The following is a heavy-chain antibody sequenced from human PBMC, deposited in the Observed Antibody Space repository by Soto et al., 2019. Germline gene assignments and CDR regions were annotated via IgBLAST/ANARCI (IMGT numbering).Heavy chain of an antibody. D-gene: IGHD3-16*02. V-gene: IGHV3-23*01. CDR3: AKDHGMITFGGVIVNGAFDI. Sequence: EVQLLESGGGLVHPGGSLRLSCAASGFTFSSYAMSWVRQAPGKGLEWVSAISGSCGSTYYADSVKGRFTISRDNSKNTLYLQMNSLSAEDTAVYYCAKDHGMITFGGVIVNGAFDIWGQGTMVTVSS. CDR1: GFTFSSYA. CDR2: ISGSCGST. J-gene: IGHJ3*02.